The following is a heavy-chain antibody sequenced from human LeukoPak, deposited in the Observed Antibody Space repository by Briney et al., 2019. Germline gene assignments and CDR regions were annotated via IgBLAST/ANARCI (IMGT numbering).Heavy chain of an antibody. CDR3: ARAGWLLGYYYYGMDV. CDR1: GGSISSSSYY. V-gene: IGHV4-39*07. Sequence: SETLSLTCTVSGGSISSSSYYWGWIRQPPGKGLEWIGSIYYSGSTYYNPSLKSRVTISVDTSKNQFSLKLSSVTAADTAVYYCARAGWLLGYYYYGMDVWGQGTTVTVSS. CDR2: IYYSGST. D-gene: IGHD3-22*01. J-gene: IGHJ6*02.